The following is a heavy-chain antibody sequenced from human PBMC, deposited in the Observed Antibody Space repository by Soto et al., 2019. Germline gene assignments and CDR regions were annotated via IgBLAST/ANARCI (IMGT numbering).Heavy chain of an antibody. D-gene: IGHD3-22*01. CDR3: TKAMIVVAPDY. CDR1: GFTVSSYG. CDR2: ISYDGSNK. J-gene: IGHJ4*02. V-gene: IGHV3-30*18. Sequence: GGSLRLSCAASGFTVSSYGRHWVLQAPGKGLEWVAVISYDGSNKYYADSVKGRFTISRDNSKNTLYLQMNSLRAEDTAVYYCTKAMIVVAPDYWGQGTLVTVSS.